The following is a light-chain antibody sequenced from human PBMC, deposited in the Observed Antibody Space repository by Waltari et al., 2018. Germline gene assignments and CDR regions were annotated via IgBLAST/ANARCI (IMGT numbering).Light chain of an antibody. CDR3: RAYAGSYTYV. Sequence: QSALTQPASVSGSPGQSITISCSGTKRDIGTYDLVSWYQHHPGKAPKVIIYQDNKRPSGVSNRFSGSKSGNTASLTVSGLQAEDEADYYCRAYAGSYTYVFGGGTKVTV. CDR2: QDN. V-gene: IGLV2-23*01. J-gene: IGLJ1*01. CDR1: KRDIGTYDL.